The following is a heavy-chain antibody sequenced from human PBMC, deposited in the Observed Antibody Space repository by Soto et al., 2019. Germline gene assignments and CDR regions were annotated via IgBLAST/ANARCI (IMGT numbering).Heavy chain of an antibody. D-gene: IGHD3-9*01. V-gene: IGHV3-9*01. CDR2: INWNSDRK. CDR3: AKDAYYDVLTGYYPRSYFDY. Sequence: PGGSLILSCAASGFPFGDYAMHWVRKAPGKGLEWVSGINWNSDRKGYADSVKGRFTISRDNAKNSLYLQMNSLRAEDTALYYCAKDAYYDVLTGYYPRSYFDYWGQGTLVTVSS. CDR1: GFPFGDYA. J-gene: IGHJ4*02.